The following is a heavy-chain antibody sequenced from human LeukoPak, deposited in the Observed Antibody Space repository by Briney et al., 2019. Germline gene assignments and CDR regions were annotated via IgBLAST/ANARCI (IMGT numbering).Heavy chain of an antibody. D-gene: IGHD6-13*01. J-gene: IGHJ4*02. CDR1: GFTFSSYA. Sequence: GGSLRLSCAASGFTFSSYAMSWVRQAPGKGLEWVSAISGSGGSTYYADSVKGRFTISRDNSKNTLYLQMNSLRAEDTAVYYCARAGEQQLEFDYWGQGTLVTVSS. CDR3: ARAGEQQLEFDY. CDR2: ISGSGGST. V-gene: IGHV3-23*01.